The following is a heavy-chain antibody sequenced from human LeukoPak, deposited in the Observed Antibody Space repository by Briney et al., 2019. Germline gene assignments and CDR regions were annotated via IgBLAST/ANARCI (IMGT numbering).Heavy chain of an antibody. V-gene: IGHV4-39*01. CDR1: GGSISSSSYY. CDR2: IYYSGST. D-gene: IGHD2-2*01. J-gene: IGHJ6*03. Sequence: PSETLSLTCTVSGGSISSSSYYWGWIRQPPGKGLEWIGSIYYSGSTYYNPSLKSRVTISVDTSKNQFSLKLSSVTAADTAVYYCARGRYCSSTSCYGWGTFDYYYYYMDVWGKGTTATVSS. CDR3: ARGRYCSSTSCYGWGTFDYYYYYMDV.